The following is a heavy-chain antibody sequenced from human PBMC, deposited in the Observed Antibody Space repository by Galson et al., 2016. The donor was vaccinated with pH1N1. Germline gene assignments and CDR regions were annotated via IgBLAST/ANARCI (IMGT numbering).Heavy chain of an antibody. CDR1: GGSMNNYY. D-gene: IGHD3-10*01. CDR2: IYSTGST. J-gene: IGHJ6*03. CDR3: ARDRQGNIWVGDYSYHMDV. V-gene: IGHV4-4*07. Sequence: SETLSLTCTVSGGSMNNYYWTWIRQPAGKGLEWIGRIYSTGSTNYHPSLKSRVTMSVDTSKNQFSLNVRSVTAADTAVYFCARDRQGNIWVGDYSYHMDVWGRGTMVTVSS.